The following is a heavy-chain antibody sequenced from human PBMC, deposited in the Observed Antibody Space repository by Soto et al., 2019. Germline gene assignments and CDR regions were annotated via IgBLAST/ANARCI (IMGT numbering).Heavy chain of an antibody. CDR3: AYSSGYYHNWFDP. V-gene: IGHV1-69*13. Sequence: GASVKVSCKASGGTFSSYAISWVRQAPGQGLEWMGGIIPIFGTANYAQKFQGRVTITADESTSTAYMELSSLRSEDTAVYYCAYSSGYYHNWFDPWGQGTLVTVSS. CDR1: GGTFSSYA. J-gene: IGHJ5*02. D-gene: IGHD3-22*01. CDR2: IIPIFGTA.